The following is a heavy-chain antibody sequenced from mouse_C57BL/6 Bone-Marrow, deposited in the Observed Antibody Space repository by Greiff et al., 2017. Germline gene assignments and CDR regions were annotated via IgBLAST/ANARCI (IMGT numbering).Heavy chain of an antibody. D-gene: IGHD2-10*02. Sequence: QVQLQQPGAELVKPGASVKVSCKASGYTFTSYWMHWVKQRPGQGLEWIGRIHPSDSDTTYNEKFKGKATLTVDKSSSPAYMPLSSQTSEDSTVYYCAIGYGLWYCDVWGTGTTVTVSS. CDR2: IHPSDSDT. CDR3: AIGYGLWYCDV. J-gene: IGHJ1*03. V-gene: IGHV1-74*01. CDR1: GYTFTSYW.